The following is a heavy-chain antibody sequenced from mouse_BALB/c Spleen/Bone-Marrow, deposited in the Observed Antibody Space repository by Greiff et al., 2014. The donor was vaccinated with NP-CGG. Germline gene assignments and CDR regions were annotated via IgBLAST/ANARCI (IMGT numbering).Heavy chain of an antibody. CDR3: ARRFITTTHWYFDV. J-gene: IGHJ1*01. CDR1: GFTFTSYF. D-gene: IGHD1-2*01. V-gene: IGHV1S56*01. CDR2: IYPGNVNT. Sequence: VKLVESGPELVKPGASVRISCKASGFTFTSYFIHWMKDRPGQGLEWIGWIYPGNVNTNYNEKFKGRATLTADKSSTTAYMQLSSLTSEDSAVYFCARRFITTTHWYFDVWGAGTTVTVSS.